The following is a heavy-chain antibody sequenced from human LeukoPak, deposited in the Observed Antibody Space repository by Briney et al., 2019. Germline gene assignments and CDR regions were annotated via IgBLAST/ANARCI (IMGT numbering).Heavy chain of an antibody. D-gene: IGHD6-6*01. V-gene: IGHV4-34*01. CDR3: ARGGYSSSIGY. J-gene: IGHJ4*02. CDR2: INHSGST. Sequence: PSETLSLTCAVYGGSFSGYYWSWIRQPPGKGLEWIGEINHSGSTNYNPSLKSRVTISVDTSKNQFSLKLSSVTAADTVVYYCARGGYSSSIGYWGQGTLVTVSS. CDR1: GGSFSGYY.